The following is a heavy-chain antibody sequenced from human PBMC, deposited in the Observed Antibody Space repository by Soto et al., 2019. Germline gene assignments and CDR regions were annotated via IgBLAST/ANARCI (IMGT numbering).Heavy chain of an antibody. CDR3: ATRDPGHY. J-gene: IGHJ4*02. V-gene: IGHV1-46*01. CDR1: GYTFTTYY. CDR2: IRPDGGRT. Sequence: QVQLVQSGAEVKKPGASVKVCCKASGYTFTTYYMHWVREAPGQVLEWMGIIRPDGGRTSYAQKLQGRVTMTRDTSTSTVYMELSSQRSEDTAVYYCATRDPGHYWGQGTLVTVSS.